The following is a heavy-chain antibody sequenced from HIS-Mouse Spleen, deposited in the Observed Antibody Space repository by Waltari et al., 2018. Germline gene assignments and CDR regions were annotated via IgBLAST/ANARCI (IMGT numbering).Heavy chain of an antibody. CDR2: IYYSGST. CDR1: GRSISSRTYY. CDR3: AREIPYSSSWYDWYFDL. D-gene: IGHD6-13*01. J-gene: IGHJ2*01. V-gene: IGHV4-39*07. Sequence: QLQLQESGPGLVKPSETLSLTCTVTGRSISSRTYYWGWIRQPPGKGLEWIGGIYYSGSTYYNPSLKSRVTISVDTSKNQFSLKLSSVTAADTAVYYCAREIPYSSSWYDWYFDLWGRGTLVTVSS.